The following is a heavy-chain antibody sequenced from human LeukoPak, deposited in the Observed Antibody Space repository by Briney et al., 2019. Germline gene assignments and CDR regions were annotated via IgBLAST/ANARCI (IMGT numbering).Heavy chain of an antibody. D-gene: IGHD3-10*01. CDR1: GYTFTSYG. CDR3: ARDERITMVRGVHDY. V-gene: IGHV1-18*01. CDR2: ISAYNGNT. Sequence: GASVKVSCKASGYTFTSYGISWVRQAPGQGLEWMGWISAYNGNTNYAQKLQGRVTMTTDTSTSTAYMELRSLRSDDTAVYYCARDERITMVRGVHDYWGRGTLVTVSS. J-gene: IGHJ4*02.